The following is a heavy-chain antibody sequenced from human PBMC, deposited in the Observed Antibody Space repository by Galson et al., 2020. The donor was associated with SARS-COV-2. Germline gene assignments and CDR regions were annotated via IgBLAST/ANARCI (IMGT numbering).Heavy chain of an antibody. CDR2: IYYSGST. Sequence: SETLSLTCIVSGGSISSSSYYWGWIRQPPGKGLEWIGSIYYSGSTYYNPSLKSRVTISVDTSKNQFSLKLSSVTAADTAVYYCASYGAQGGIFQHWGQGTLVTVSS. D-gene: IGHD4-17*01. V-gene: IGHV4-39*01. CDR1: GGSISSSSYY. J-gene: IGHJ1*01. CDR3: ASYGAQGGIFQH.